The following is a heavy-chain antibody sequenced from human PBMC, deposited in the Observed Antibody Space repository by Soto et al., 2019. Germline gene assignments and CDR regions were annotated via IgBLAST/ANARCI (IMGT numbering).Heavy chain of an antibody. D-gene: IGHD6-13*01. V-gene: IGHV1-46*01. CDR1: GYTFTSYY. CDR2: INPSGGST. CDR3: AKDRGRATAGEYYYYGMDV. J-gene: IGHJ6*02. Sequence: ASLKVSCKASGYTFTSYYIHWVRQAPGQGLEWMGMINPSGGSTDYAQNFQGRVTMTRDPSTSTVYMELSSLRSDDTAVYYCAKDRGRATAGEYYYYGMDVWGQGNTVTVSS.